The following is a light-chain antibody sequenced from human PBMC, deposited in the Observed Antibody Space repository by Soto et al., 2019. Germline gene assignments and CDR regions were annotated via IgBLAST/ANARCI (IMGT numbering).Light chain of an antibody. CDR2: AAF. CDR3: QQVSTYPIT. CDR1: QGISSY. J-gene: IGKJ5*01. Sequence: DIQLTQSPSFLSASIGDRVTITCRASQGISSYLAWYQQKPGKAPNLLIYAAFTLQSGVPSRFRGSGSGTEFTLTISSLQPEDCATYFCQQVSTYPITFGQGTRLEIK. V-gene: IGKV1-9*01.